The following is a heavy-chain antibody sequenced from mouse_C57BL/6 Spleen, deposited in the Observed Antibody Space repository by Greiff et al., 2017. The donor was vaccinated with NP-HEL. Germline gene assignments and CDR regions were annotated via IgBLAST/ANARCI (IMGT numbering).Heavy chain of an antibody. V-gene: IGHV1-52*01. CDR3: ARHYGSGDWYFDV. D-gene: IGHD1-1*01. J-gene: IGHJ1*03. CDR2: IDPSDSET. Sequence: QFQLQQPGAELVRPGSSVKLSCKASGYTFTSYWMHWVKQRPIQGLEWIGNIDPSDSETHYNQKFKDKATLTVDKSSSTAYMQLSSLTSEDSAVYYCARHYGSGDWYFDVWGTGTTVTVSS. CDR1: GYTFTSYW.